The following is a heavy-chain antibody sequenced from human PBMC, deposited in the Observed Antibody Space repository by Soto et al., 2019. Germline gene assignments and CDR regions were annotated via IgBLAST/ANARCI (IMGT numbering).Heavy chain of an antibody. D-gene: IGHD1-26*01. J-gene: IGHJ3*02. Sequence: SETLSLTCTVSGGSLSSYYWSWIRQPPGKGLEWIGYIYYSGSTNYNPSLKSRVTISVDTSKNQFSLRAEDTALYYCAIEKVGAASVHVFDIWGQGTMVPVSS. CDR2: IYYSGST. V-gene: IGHV4-59*12. CDR3: AIEKVGAASVHVFDI. CDR1: GGSLSSYY.